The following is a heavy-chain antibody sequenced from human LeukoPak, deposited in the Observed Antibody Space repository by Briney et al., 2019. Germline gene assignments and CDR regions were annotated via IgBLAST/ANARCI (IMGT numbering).Heavy chain of an antibody. D-gene: IGHD3-22*01. J-gene: IGHJ4*02. CDR1: GGSISSSNW. CDR3: ARAYYDSSGYYPADY. CDR2: IYHSGST. Sequence: PSETLSLTCAVSGGSISSSNWWSWVRQPPGKGLEWIGEIYHSGSTNYNPSLKSRVTISVDTSKNQFSLKLSSVTAADTAVYYCARAYYDSSGYYPADYWGQGTLVTVSS. V-gene: IGHV4-4*02.